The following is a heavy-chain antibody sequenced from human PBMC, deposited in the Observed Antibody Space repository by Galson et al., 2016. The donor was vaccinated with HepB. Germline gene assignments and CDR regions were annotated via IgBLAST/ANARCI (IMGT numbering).Heavy chain of an antibody. J-gene: IGHJ6*03. Sequence: SLRLSCAASGFDFYYAWMRWVRQAPGKGLEWVALIKSNPGDGASNYAAPVKDRFSISRDDSENTVFIQMHRLKTEDTAVYYWIWVQRLSIEGYFYYYLDVWGKGTTVTVSS. CDR3: IWVQRLSIEGYFYYYLDV. D-gene: IGHD1-1*01. CDR2: IKSNPGDGAS. CDR1: GFDFYYAW. V-gene: IGHV3-15*01.